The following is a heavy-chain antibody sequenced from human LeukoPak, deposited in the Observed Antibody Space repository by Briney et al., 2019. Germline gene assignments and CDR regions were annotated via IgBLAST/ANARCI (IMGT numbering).Heavy chain of an antibody. CDR1: GFTFDDYA. J-gene: IGHJ4*02. D-gene: IGHD3-3*01. V-gene: IGHV3-9*01. Sequence: PGRSLRLSCAASGFTFDDYAMHWVRQAPGKGLEWVSGISWNSGSIGYADSVKGRFTISRDNAKNSLYLQMNSLRAEDTAVYYCAKDCFWSGYCLDYWGQGTLVTVSS. CDR2: ISWNSGSI. CDR3: AKDCFWSGYCLDY.